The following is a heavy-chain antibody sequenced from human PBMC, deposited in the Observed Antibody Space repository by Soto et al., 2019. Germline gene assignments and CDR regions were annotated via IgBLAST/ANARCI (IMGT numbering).Heavy chain of an antibody. CDR1: GFTFISYS. J-gene: IGHJ5*02. CDR2: ISSSSSTI. Sequence: LRLSCAASGFTFISYSMNWVRQAPGKGLEWVSYISSSSSTIYYADSVKGRFTISRENDKNSLYLQMNSLRDEDTAVYYCARDGGSSTSCCAPGVHPWGPSTLGTVSS. CDR3: ARDGGSSTSCCAPGVHP. V-gene: IGHV3-48*02. D-gene: IGHD2-2*01.